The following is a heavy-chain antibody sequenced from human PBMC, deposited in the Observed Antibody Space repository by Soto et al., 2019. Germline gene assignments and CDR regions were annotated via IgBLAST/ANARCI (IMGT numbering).Heavy chain of an antibody. CDR3: ARGVKMATPHKYFFDY. CDR2: FAASASST. D-gene: IGHD5-12*01. J-gene: IGHJ4*02. V-gene: IGHV5-10-1*01. Sequence: RQMPGKGLEWMGRFAASASSTNYSPSFRGHVTISSARSTNTAHLQWSSLKASDTAMYYCARGVKMATPHKYFFDYWGQGTLFTVSS.